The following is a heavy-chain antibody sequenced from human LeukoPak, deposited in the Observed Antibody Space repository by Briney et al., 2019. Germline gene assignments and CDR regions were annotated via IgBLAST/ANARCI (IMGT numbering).Heavy chain of an antibody. CDR1: GFTFSNYA. CDR3: AKTASPYYYYYMDV. Sequence: GGSLRLSCAASGFTFSNYAMTWVRQAPGKGLEWVSAISGSGGSTYYADSVKGRFTISRDNSKNTLYLQMNSLRAEDTAVYYCAKTASPYYYYYMDVWGKGTTVTVSS. CDR2: ISGSGGST. V-gene: IGHV3-23*01. D-gene: IGHD6-25*01. J-gene: IGHJ6*03.